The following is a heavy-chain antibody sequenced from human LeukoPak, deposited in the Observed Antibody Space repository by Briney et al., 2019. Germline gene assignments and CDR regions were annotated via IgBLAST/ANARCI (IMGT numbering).Heavy chain of an antibody. Sequence: GEPLKISCKGSGYSFTSYWIGWVRQMPGKGPEWMGIIYPGDSDTRYSPSFQGQVTISADKSISTAYLQWSSLKASDTAMYYCARHGGIAAAGTFGFDPWGQGTLVTVSS. V-gene: IGHV5-51*01. CDR3: ARHGGIAAAGTFGFDP. D-gene: IGHD6-13*01. CDR1: GYSFTSYW. J-gene: IGHJ5*02. CDR2: IYPGDSDT.